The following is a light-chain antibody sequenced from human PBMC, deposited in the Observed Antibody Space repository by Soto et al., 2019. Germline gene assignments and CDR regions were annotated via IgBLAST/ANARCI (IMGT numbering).Light chain of an antibody. CDR2: GAS. Sequence: EIVMTQSPATLSLSPGERAALSCRASQSINSELAWYQQKPGQPPRLLIYGASTRATGIPARFSGSGSGTDFTLTISSLEPEDFAVYYCQQRGNWPYTFGQGTKLEIK. J-gene: IGKJ2*01. V-gene: IGKV3-11*01. CDR3: QQRGNWPYT. CDR1: QSINSE.